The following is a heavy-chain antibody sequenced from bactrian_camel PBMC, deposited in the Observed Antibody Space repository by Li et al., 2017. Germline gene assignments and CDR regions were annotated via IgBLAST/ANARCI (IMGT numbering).Heavy chain of an antibody. J-gene: IGHJ6*01. CDR3: AAECREPGCRGNYCLINTAFGY. CDR2: IDRDGVT. V-gene: IGHV3S26*01. D-gene: IGHD2*01. Sequence: VQLVESGGGSVQTGGSLTLSCEASAYTFGRRCMGWFRQAPGKEREGVATIDRDGVTSYADSVKGRFTISEDSAKNTLSLQMNSLKFEDTAMYYCAAECREPGCRGNYCLINTAFGYWGQGTQVT. CDR1: AYTFGRRC.